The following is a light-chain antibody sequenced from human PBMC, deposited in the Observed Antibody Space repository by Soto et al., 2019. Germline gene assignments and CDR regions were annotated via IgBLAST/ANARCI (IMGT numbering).Light chain of an antibody. J-gene: IGLJ2*01. Sequence: QPVLTQPPSASGTPGQRVTISCSGSSSNIGSNTVNWYQQLPGTAPKLLIYSNNQRPSGVPDRFSSSKSGTSASLAISGLQSEDEADYYCAAWDDSLNGVVFGGGIKLTVL. CDR1: SSNIGSNT. CDR3: AAWDDSLNGVV. V-gene: IGLV1-44*01. CDR2: SNN.